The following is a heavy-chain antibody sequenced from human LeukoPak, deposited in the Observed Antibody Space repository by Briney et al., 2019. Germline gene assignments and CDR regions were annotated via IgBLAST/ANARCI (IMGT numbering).Heavy chain of an antibody. V-gene: IGHV3-23*01. CDR2: ISGSGGNT. CDR3: AKSRGMTASGVDY. J-gene: IGHJ4*02. Sequence: GGTLRLSCAASGFTFSGCGMTWVRQAPGKGLEWVSGISGSGGNTYYADSVKGRFTISRDNSKNTLYLQMSSLRAEDTAVYYCAKSRGMTASGVDYWGQGTLVTVSS. D-gene: IGHD2-21*02. CDR1: GFTFSGCG.